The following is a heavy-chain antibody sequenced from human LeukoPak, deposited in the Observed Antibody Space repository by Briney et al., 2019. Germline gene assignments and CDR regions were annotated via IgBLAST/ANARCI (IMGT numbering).Heavy chain of an antibody. Sequence: PGGSLRLSCAASGFTFSSYWMSWVRQAPGKELEWVANIKQDGSEKYYVDSVKGRFTISRDNAKNSLYLQMNSLRAEDTAVYYCAREGSGYDILTGYYCDYWGQGTLVTVSS. CDR2: IKQDGSEK. V-gene: IGHV3-7*01. CDR1: GFTFSSYW. D-gene: IGHD3-9*01. CDR3: AREGSGYDILTGYYCDY. J-gene: IGHJ4*02.